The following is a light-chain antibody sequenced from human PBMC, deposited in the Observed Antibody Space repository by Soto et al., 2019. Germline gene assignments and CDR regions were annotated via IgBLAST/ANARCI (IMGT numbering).Light chain of an antibody. V-gene: IGKV1-27*01. J-gene: IGKJ1*01. Sequence: DIQMTQSPPSLSASVGDRVTITCRASQGIGNYIAWYQQKPGKVPKLLIYGASTLQSGVPSRFSGSGSGTDFTLTISSLRPEDFATYYCQKYNRAPRTFGPGTKVDIK. CDR2: GAS. CDR3: QKYNRAPRT. CDR1: QGIGNY.